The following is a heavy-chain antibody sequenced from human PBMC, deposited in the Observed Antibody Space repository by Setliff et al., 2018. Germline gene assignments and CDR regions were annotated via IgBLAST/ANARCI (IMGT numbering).Heavy chain of an antibody. Sequence: ETLSLTCTVSGGSISNYYWNWIRQPAGKGLEWIGRIYVTGSTKYNPSLKSRVTLSIDTSKNQFSLKLSSVTAADAALYYCAASRAYTGAVEEWFLPKTFDFWGQGSPVTVSS. D-gene: IGHD3-10*01. CDR1: GGSISNYY. CDR2: IYVTGST. CDR3: AASRAYTGAVEEWFLPKTFDF. V-gene: IGHV4-4*07. J-gene: IGHJ4*02.